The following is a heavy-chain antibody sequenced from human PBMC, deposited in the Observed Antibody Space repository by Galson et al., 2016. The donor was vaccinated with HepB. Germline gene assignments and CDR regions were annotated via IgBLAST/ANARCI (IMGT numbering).Heavy chain of an antibody. CDR2: VGHIDGGT. V-gene: IGHV3-23*01. D-gene: IGHD5-18*01. Sequence: SLRLSCAASGFSFNDYDMAWVRQTPEKGLECVSTVGHIDGGTDYADSVTGRFTVSGDNSRSTMFLHMNSLRDEDTAVYYCAGRRGHGYAMDVWGQGTLVTVSS. J-gene: IGHJ4*02. CDR3: AGRRGHGYAMDV. CDR1: GFSFNDYD.